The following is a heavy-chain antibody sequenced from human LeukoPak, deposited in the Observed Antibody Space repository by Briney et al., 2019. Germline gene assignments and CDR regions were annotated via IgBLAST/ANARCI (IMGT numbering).Heavy chain of an antibody. CDR3: ARRRYSSQIDY. Sequence: SETLSLTCTVSGGSISSYYWSWIRQPPGKGLEWIGHIYHSGSTNYNPSLKSRVTISVDTSKNQFSLKLSSVTAADTAVYYCARRRYSSQIDYWGQGTLVTVSS. J-gene: IGHJ4*02. V-gene: IGHV4-59*08. CDR1: GGSISSYY. CDR2: IYHSGST. D-gene: IGHD6-13*01.